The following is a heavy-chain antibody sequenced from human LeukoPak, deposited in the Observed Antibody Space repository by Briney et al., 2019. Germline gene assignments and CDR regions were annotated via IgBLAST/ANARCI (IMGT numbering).Heavy chain of an antibody. CDR3: ARGRNYDFWSGYSPRDYYGMDV. J-gene: IGHJ6*02. Sequence: SETLSLTCAVYGGSFSGYYWSWIRQPPGKGLEWIGEINHSGSTNYNPSLKSRVTISVDTSKYQFSLKLSSVTAADTAVYYCARGRNYDFWSGYSPRDYYGMDVWGQGTTVTVSS. D-gene: IGHD3-3*01. V-gene: IGHV4-34*01. CDR2: INHSGST. CDR1: GGSFSGYY.